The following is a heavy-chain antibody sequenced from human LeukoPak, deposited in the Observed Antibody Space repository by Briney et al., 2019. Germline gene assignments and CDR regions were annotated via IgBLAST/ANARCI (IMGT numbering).Heavy chain of an antibody. D-gene: IGHD3-22*01. J-gene: IGHJ5*02. V-gene: IGHV5-51*01. CDR3: ARLRYYGSSGHHGNWFDP. CDR1: GYSLTSYW. CDR2: IYPGDSDT. Sequence: GESLKISCKGSGYSLTSYWIGWVRQMPGKGLEWMGIIYPGDSDTRYSPSFQGQVTISADKSISTAYLQWSSLKASDTAMYYCARLRYYGSSGHHGNWFDPWGQGTLVTVSS.